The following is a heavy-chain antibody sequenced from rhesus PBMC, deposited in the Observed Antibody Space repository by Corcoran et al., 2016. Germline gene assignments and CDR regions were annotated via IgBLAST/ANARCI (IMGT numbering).Heavy chain of an antibody. CDR2: ISGSSGST. J-gene: IGHJ4*01. CDR1: GGSFSGYY. Sequence: QVQLQESGPGLVKPSETLSLTCTVSGGSFSGYYWGWIRQPPGKGLEWIGYISGSSGSTDYNPSLKSRVTISTDTSKNQFSLKLSSVTAADTAVYYCARGGVWFDYWGQGVLVTVSS. V-gene: IGHV4-165*01. D-gene: IGHD1-44*01. CDR3: ARGGVWFDY.